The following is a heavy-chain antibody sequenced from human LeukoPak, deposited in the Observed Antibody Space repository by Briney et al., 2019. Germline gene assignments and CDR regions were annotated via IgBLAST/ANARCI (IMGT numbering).Heavy chain of an antibody. D-gene: IGHD3-3*01. Sequence: PSETLSLTCTVSGGSISDGSYFWTWIRQPAGKGLEWIARIYTSGNTDYNSSLKSRVTISLDTSKNQFTLKLSSVTAADTALYFCARAPARLTVFGMTNPGNWFDPWGQGTLVTVSS. CDR2: IYTSGNT. CDR3: ARAPARLTVFGMTNPGNWFDP. J-gene: IGHJ5*02. CDR1: GGSISDGSYF. V-gene: IGHV4-61*02.